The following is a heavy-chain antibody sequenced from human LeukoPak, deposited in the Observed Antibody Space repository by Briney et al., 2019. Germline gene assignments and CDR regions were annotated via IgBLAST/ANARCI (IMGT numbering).Heavy chain of an antibody. J-gene: IGHJ4*02. CDR3: ARGPAWYSSGWYGFDC. CDR1: GGSISTYY. CDR2: IYYSGST. V-gene: IGHV4-59*01. D-gene: IGHD6-19*01. Sequence: SETLSLTCTVSGGSISTYYWSWIRQPPGKGLEWIGYIYYSGSTNYNPSLKSRVTTSVDTSKNQFSLKLSSVTAADTAVYYCARGPAWYSSGWYGFDCWGQGTLVAVSS.